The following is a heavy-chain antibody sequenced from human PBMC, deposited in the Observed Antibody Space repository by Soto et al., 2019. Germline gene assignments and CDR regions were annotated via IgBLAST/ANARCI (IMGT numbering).Heavy chain of an antibody. V-gene: IGHV4-4*07. CDR2: IYSSGST. J-gene: IGHJ5*02. CDR1: GGAISTYY. Sequence: QGHIQESGPGLVKPSEPLSLTCTVSGGAISTYYWTLIRQPAGKGLEWVGRIYSSGSTKYTPSLQSRVTMSLDTSSNQFALRLTSVTAVGTAVYYGARGQRFSDWFDLWGQGTLVTVSS. D-gene: IGHD3-3*01. CDR3: ARGQRFSDWFDL.